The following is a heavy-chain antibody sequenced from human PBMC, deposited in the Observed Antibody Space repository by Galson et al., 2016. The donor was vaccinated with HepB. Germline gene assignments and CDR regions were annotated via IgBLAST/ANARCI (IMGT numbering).Heavy chain of an antibody. J-gene: IGHJ4*02. CDR2: IDSGTGIK. V-gene: IGHV3-48*02. CDR1: GFTFSTSS. CDR3: ARAAGLNYLDY. D-gene: IGHD3/OR15-3a*01. Sequence: SLRLSCALSGFTFSTSSLNWVRQAPGKGLEWVSYIDSGTGIKYYADSVRDRFTISGDNAKNSLYLQMNSLRDDDTAVYYCARAAGLNYLDYWGQGTLVTVSP.